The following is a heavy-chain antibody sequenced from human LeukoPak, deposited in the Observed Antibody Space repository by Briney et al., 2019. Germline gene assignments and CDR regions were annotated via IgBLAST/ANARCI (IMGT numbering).Heavy chain of an antibody. J-gene: IGHJ4*02. D-gene: IGHD7-27*01. V-gene: IGHV1-46*01. CDR2: INPSGGST. CDR3: AREWGNKGFDY. Sequence: ASVTVSCTASGYTFTSYYMHWVRQAPGQGLEWMGIINPSGGSTSYAQKFQGRVTMTRDTSTSTVYMELSSLRSEDTAVFYCAREWGNKGFDYWGQGTLVTVSS. CDR1: GYTFTSYY.